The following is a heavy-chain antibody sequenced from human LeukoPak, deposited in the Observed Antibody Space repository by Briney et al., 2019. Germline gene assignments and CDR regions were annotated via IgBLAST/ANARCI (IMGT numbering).Heavy chain of an antibody. CDR1: GYRFTSYW. Sequence: GESLKISCKGSGYRFTSYWITWVRQMPGKGLEWMGIIYPSDSDTTYSPSFHGQVSISADKSISTAYLQWNSLKASDTAMYYCARQTTTTTYDSWGQGTLVTVSS. D-gene: IGHD4-11*01. CDR2: IYPSDSDT. V-gene: IGHV5-51*01. J-gene: IGHJ4*02. CDR3: ARQTTTTTYDS.